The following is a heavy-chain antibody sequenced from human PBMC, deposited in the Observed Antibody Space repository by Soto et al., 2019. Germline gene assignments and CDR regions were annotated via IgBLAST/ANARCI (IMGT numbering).Heavy chain of an antibody. D-gene: IGHD3-22*01. J-gene: IGHJ5*02. Sequence: QMQLQASGPGLVKPSETLSLTCNVSGASVSHGYCSWIRQPPGKGLEWLGLMYVGGSFNHNPSLTCRAPIPVETSKNQFSMKLTAVTASDTAGYYCARSYYDSTGFAVDPWGQGTLVTVSS. CDR1: GASVSHGY. CDR3: ARSYYDSTGFAVDP. V-gene: IGHV4-4*09. CDR2: MYVGGSF.